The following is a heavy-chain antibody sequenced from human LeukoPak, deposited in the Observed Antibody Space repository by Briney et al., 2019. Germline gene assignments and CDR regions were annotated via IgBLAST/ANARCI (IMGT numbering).Heavy chain of an antibody. CDR1: GGSISSGDYY. Sequence: SETLSLTCTVSGGSISSGDYYWSWIRQPPGKGLEWIGYIYYSGSTYYNPSHKSRVTISVDTSKNQFSLKLSSVTAADTAVYYCARFERGYSGSEGIDYWGQGTLVTVSS. CDR3: ARFERGYSGSEGIDY. D-gene: IGHD5-12*01. J-gene: IGHJ4*02. V-gene: IGHV4-30-4*01. CDR2: IYYSGST.